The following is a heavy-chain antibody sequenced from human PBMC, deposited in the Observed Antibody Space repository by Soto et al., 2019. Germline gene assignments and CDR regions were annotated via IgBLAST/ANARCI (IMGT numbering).Heavy chain of an antibody. V-gene: IGHV3-21*04. CDR3: ARDEGSCYVGCYYFDY. CDR1: GFTFSSYS. Sequence: EVQLVESGGGLVKPGGSLRLSCAASGFTFSSYSMNWVRQAPGKGLEWVSSISSSSSYIYYADSVKGRFTISRDNHKNSLYLQMNSLRAEDTAVYYWARDEGSCYVGCYYFDYWGQGTLVTVSS. D-gene: IGHD2-15*01. CDR2: ISSSSSYI. J-gene: IGHJ4*02.